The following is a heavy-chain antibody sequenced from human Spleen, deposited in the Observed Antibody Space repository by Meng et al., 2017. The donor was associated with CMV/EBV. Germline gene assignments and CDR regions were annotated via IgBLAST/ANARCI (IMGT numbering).Heavy chain of an antibody. CDR2: ISNDGSNK. J-gene: IGHJ4*02. D-gene: IGHD3-22*01. V-gene: IGHV3-30-3*01. CDR1: GFSFSSYA. Sequence: ATGFSFSSYAMHWVRQAPGKGLEWVAVISNDGSNKYYADSVKGRFTISRDNSKNTLYLQMNSLRAEDTAVYYCARDDSTGYYYFDSWGQGTLVTVSS. CDR3: ARDDSTGYYYFDS.